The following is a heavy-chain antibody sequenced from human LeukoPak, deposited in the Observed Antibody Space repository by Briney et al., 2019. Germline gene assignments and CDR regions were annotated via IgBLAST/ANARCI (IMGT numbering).Heavy chain of an antibody. D-gene: IGHD1-26*01. V-gene: IGHV3-33*01. J-gene: IGHJ4*02. Sequence: GGSLRLSCAASGFTFSTYGMHWVRQAPGKGLEWVAVVWYDGSNIHYVDSVKGRFTISRDNSKNTLYLQMNSLTAEDTAVYYCARGVYIGTYYFDFWGRGTVVSVSS. CDR1: GFTFSTYG. CDR2: VWYDGSNI. CDR3: ARGVYIGTYYFDF.